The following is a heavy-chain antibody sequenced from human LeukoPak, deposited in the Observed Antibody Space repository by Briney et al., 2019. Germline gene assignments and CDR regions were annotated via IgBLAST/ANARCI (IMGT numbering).Heavy chain of an antibody. V-gene: IGHV3-30*04. CDR2: ISNDGNNK. CDR3: ARPDDSVSFYRANHY. CDR1: GFSFNSYP. Sequence: GRSLRLSCAASGFSFNSYPMHWVRQAPGKGLEWVAVISNDGNNKYYPDSVKGRFTISRDNSNNTLSLQMNGLRVEDTAVYYCARPDDSVSFYRANHYWGRGTLVTVS. J-gene: IGHJ4*02. D-gene: IGHD3-10*01.